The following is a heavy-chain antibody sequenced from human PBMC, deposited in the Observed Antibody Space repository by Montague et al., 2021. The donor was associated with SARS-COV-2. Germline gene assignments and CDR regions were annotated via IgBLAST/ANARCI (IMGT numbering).Heavy chain of an antibody. CDR1: GFTFSDYY. CDR2: ISDTGSTI. CDR3: AKALMTYGGNSPVDQ. Sequence: RLSCAASGFTFSDYYTNWIRQAPGKGLEWISYISDTGSTIYYADSVKGRFAVSRDNTKNSLYLQMNSLRAEDTAVYYCAKALMTYGGNSPVDQWGQGTLVTVSS. D-gene: IGHD4-23*01. V-gene: IGHV3-11*01. J-gene: IGHJ4*02.